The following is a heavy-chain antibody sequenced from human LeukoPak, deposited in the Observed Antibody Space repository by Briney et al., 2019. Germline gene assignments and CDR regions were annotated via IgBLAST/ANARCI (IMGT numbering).Heavy chain of an antibody. V-gene: IGHV3-7*01. Sequence: GGSLRLSCAASGFTFSSYWMSWVRQAPGNWLEWVANIKQDGSEKYYVDSVKGRFTISRDNAKNSLYLQMNSLRAEDTAVYYCAGTMTSRPWDYWGQGTLVTVSS. J-gene: IGHJ4*02. CDR3: AGTMTSRPWDY. CDR1: GFTFSSYW. CDR2: IKQDGSEK. D-gene: IGHD3-22*01.